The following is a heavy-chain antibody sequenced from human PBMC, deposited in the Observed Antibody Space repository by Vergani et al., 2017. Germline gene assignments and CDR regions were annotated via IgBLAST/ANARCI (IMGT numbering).Heavy chain of an antibody. CDR1: GFTFSSYS. J-gene: IGHJ4*02. CDR2: ISSSSSYI. CDR3: ARDAALRTIFGVVPMDS. V-gene: IGHV3-21*01. D-gene: IGHD3-3*01. Sequence: EVQLVESGGGLVKRGGSLRLSCAASGFTFSSYSMNWVRQAPGKGLEWVSSISSSSSYIHYSDSLKGRFTISRDNAKSSLYLQMNSLRAEDTAVYYCARDAALRTIFGVVPMDSWGQGTLVSVSS.